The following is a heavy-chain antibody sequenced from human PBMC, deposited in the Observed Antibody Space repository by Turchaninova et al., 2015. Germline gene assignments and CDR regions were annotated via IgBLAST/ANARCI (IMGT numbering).Heavy chain of an antibody. Sequence: QVLLVASGGSWVKHGDSLRSSGAASGLSFGDNYKSWVRQGPGKGVEWGSYSRGSGPVLDSADSVKGRFTVSRDNAKDSMYLQMNSLRVEDTAVYYCARDILRPGLTEYFHHWGQGTLVTVSS. CDR1: GLSFGDNY. V-gene: IGHV3-11*04. CDR2: SRGSGPVL. D-gene: IGHD4-17*01. CDR3: ARDILRPGLTEYFHH. J-gene: IGHJ1*01.